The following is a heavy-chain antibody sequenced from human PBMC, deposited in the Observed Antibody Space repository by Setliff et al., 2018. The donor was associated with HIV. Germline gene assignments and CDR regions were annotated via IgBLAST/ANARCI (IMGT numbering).Heavy chain of an antibody. CDR2: INHSGST. V-gene: IGHV4-38-2*02. J-gene: IGHJ4*02. D-gene: IGHD3-22*01. Sequence: PSETLSLTCTVSAYSINSDYYWAWIRQPPGKGLEWIGEINHSGSTNYNPSLKSRVTISLDTSKNQFSLKLSSVTAADTAIYFCARGALSLTMTKLLSFFDSWGQGTQVTVSS. CDR1: AYSINSDYY. CDR3: ARGALSLTMTKLLSFFDS.